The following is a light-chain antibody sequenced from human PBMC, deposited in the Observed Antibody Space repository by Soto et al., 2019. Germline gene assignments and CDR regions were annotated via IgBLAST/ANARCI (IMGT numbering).Light chain of an antibody. CDR3: LQHSDYPCT. Sequence: DVQMTQSPSSLSASVGDRVTITCRASQAIGYRLGWYQQKPGKVPKRLIYETSRLQGGIPSRFSGAGSGTDFTLTISGLQPEDFATYYCLQHSDYPCTFGQGTKLDI. J-gene: IGKJ2*02. CDR2: ETS. CDR1: QAIGYR. V-gene: IGKV1-17*01.